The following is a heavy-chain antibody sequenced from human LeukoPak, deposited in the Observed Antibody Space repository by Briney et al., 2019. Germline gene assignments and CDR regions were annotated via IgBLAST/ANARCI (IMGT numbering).Heavy chain of an antibody. CDR1: GGTFSSYA. D-gene: IGHD3-10*01. CDR2: IIPIFGTA. J-gene: IGHJ3*02. CDR3: ASEWFGAFDI. V-gene: IGHV1-69*05. Sequence: GASVKVSCKASGGTFSSYAISWVRQAPGQGLEWMGGIIPIFGTANYAQKFQGRVTITTDESTSTVYMELSSLRSEDTAMYYCASEWFGAFDIWGQGTMVTVSS.